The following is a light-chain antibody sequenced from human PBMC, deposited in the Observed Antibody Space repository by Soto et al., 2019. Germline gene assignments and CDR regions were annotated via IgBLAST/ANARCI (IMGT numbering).Light chain of an antibody. CDR1: QSVSSNY. J-gene: IGKJ4*01. CDR2: GAS. CDR3: QQYGSSPLT. V-gene: IGKV3-20*01. Sequence: EIVLTQSPGTLSLSPGERATLSCRASQSVSSNYLAWYQQNPGQAPRLVLYGASSRATGVPDRFSGGGSGTDFTLTISTLEPEDYAVYYCQQYGSSPLTFSGGTKVEIK.